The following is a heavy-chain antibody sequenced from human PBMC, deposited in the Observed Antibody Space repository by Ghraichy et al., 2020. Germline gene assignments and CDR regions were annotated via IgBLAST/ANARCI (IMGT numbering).Heavy chain of an antibody. Sequence: GGSLRLSCAASGFTFSSYAMSWVRQAPGKGLEWVSAISGSGGSTYYADSVKGRFTISRDNSKNTLYLQMNSLRAEDTAEYYCARYYGSGSFHNFDYWGQGTLVTVSS. CDR3: ARYYGSGSFHNFDY. CDR2: ISGSGGST. V-gene: IGHV3-23*01. CDR1: GFTFSSYA. D-gene: IGHD3-10*01. J-gene: IGHJ4*02.